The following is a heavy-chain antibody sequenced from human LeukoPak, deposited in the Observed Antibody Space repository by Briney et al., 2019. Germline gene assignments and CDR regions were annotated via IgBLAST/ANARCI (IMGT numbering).Heavy chain of an antibody. V-gene: IGHV4-59*08. CDR1: GGSISSYY. CDR2: IYYSGST. Sequence: TSETLSLTCTVSGGSISSYYWYWIRQPPGKGLEWIGQIYYSGSTNYNPSLKSRVTISVDAPKNQFSLKLSSVTAADTAVYYCARRRGDYGSGELNIWGQGTMVTVSS. J-gene: IGHJ3*02. CDR3: ARRRGDYGSGELNI. D-gene: IGHD3-10*01.